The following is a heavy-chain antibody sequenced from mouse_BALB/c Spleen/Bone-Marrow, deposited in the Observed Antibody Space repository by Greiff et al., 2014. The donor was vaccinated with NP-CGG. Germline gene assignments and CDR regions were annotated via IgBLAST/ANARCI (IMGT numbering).Heavy chain of an antibody. CDR3: ARGNGEAMDY. J-gene: IGHJ4*01. CDR2: INPRIGYT. CDR1: GYTFTSYW. V-gene: IGHV1-7*01. Sequence: VKLHESGAELAKPGASVKMSCEASGYTFTSYWMHRVKQRPGQGLEWIGYINPRIGYTEYNQKFKDKATLTADKSSSTAYMQLSSLTSEDSAVYYCARGNGEAMDYWGQGTSVTVSS.